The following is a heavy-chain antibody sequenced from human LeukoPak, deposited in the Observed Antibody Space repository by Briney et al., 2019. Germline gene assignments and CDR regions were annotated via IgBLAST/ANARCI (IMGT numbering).Heavy chain of an antibody. CDR3: ARHGDFGCYSMFDF. D-gene: IGHD4-23*01. J-gene: IGHJ4*02. V-gene: IGHV4-4*09. Sequence: SETLSLTCTVSGGSISSYYWSWIRQPPGKGLEWIGYIYTSGSTNYNPSLKSRVTISVDTSKNQFSLKLSSVTAADTAVNYCARHGDFGCYSMFDFWGQGTLVTFSS. CDR2: IYTSGST. CDR1: GGSISSYY.